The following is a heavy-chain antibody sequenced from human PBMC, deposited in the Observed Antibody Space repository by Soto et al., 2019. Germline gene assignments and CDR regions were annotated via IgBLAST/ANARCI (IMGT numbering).Heavy chain of an antibody. CDR2: ISAYNGNT. V-gene: IGHV1-18*01. CDR3: ARDLSRIAARPVAYYYGMDV. D-gene: IGHD6-6*01. CDR1: GYTFTSYC. J-gene: IGHJ6*02. Sequence: ASVKVSCKASGYTFTSYCITWVRQAPGQGLEWMGWISAYNGNTNYAQKLQGRVTMTTDTSTSTAYMELRSLRSDDTAVYYCARDLSRIAARPVAYYYGMDVWGQGTTVTAP.